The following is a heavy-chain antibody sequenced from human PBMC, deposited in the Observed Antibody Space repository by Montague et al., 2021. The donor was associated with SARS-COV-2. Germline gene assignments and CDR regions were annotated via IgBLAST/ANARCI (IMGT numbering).Heavy chain of an antibody. V-gene: IGHV4-34*01. J-gene: IGHJ6*02. Sequence: SETLSLTCAVYGGSFSGHYWSWIRQPPGKGLEWIGEIINSGSTNYNPSLKSRVTISVDTSKNQFSLKLSSVTAADTAVYYCARGNSHYYGSGSYYAHYYGMDVWGQGTTVTVSS. CDR2: IINSGST. D-gene: IGHD3-10*01. CDR3: ARGNSHYYGSGSYYAHYYGMDV. CDR1: GGSFSGHY.